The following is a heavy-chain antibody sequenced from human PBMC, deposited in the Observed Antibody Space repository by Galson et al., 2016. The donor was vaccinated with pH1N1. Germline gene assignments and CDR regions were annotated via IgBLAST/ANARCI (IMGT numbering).Heavy chain of an antibody. V-gene: IGHV3-48*04. Sequence: SLRLSCAASGFTFSSYRMNWVRQAPGKGLEWVSYISLSSSTIHYADSVKGRFIISRDSAKNSLYLQMNSLRAEDTALYYCAREGLWPGVDAFDIWGQGTMVTVSS. J-gene: IGHJ3*02. D-gene: IGHD4/OR15-4a*01. CDR1: GFTFSSYR. CDR2: ISLSSSTI. CDR3: AREGLWPGVDAFDI.